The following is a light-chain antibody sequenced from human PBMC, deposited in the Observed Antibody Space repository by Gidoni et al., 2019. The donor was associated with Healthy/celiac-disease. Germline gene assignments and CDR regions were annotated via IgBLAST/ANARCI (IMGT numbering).Light chain of an antibody. CDR3: QSYDSSLRSGV. V-gene: IGLV1-40*01. CDR2: GNS. J-gene: IGLJ3*02. Sequence: QSVLTQPPSVSEAPGPRVTISCTGSSSNIGAGYDVHWYQQLPGTAPKLLIYGNSNRPSGVPDRFSGSKSGTSASLAITGLQAEDEADYYCQSYDSSLRSGVFGGGTKLTVL. CDR1: SSNIGAGYD.